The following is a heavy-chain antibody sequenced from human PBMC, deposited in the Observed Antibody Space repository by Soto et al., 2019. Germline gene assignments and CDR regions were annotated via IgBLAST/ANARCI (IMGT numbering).Heavy chain of an antibody. Sequence: EVQLLESGGGLVQPGGSLRLSCAASGFTFSSYAMSWVRQAPGKGLEWVSTISGSGGSTYYADSVKGRFTISRDNSKNTLYLQMNSLRAEDTAVYYCAKDRYYDSSAYYQLDYWGQGNLVTVSS. V-gene: IGHV3-23*01. CDR1: GFTFSSYA. D-gene: IGHD3-22*01. CDR2: ISGSGGST. J-gene: IGHJ4*02. CDR3: AKDRYYDSSAYYQLDY.